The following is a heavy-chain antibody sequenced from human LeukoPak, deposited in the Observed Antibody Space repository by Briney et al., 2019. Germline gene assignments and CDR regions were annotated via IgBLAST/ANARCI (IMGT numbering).Heavy chain of an antibody. CDR3: ARVDFWSGYHPFDY. J-gene: IGHJ4*02. Sequence: ASVKVSCKASGYTFTSYGISWVRQAPGQGLEWMGWISAYNGNTNYAQKLQGRVTMTTDASTSTAYMELRSLISDDTAVYYCARVDFWSGYHPFDYWGQGTLVTVSS. CDR2: ISAYNGNT. CDR1: GYTFTSYG. V-gene: IGHV1-18*01. D-gene: IGHD3-3*01.